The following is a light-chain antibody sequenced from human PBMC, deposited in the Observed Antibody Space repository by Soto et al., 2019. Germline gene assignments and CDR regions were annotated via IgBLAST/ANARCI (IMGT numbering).Light chain of an antibody. J-gene: IGLJ2*01. Sequence: QSALTQPASVSGSPGQSITISCTGTSSDVGGYNYVSWYQQHPGKAPKVMIYEVSNRPSGVSNRFSGSKSGNTASLTISGIQAEDEADYYCSSYTSSSTVVFGGGTKLTVL. V-gene: IGLV2-14*01. CDR3: SSYTSSSTVV. CDR2: EVS. CDR1: SSDVGGYNY.